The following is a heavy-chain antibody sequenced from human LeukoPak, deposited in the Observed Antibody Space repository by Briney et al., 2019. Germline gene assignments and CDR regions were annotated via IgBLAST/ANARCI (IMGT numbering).Heavy chain of an antibody. J-gene: IGHJ4*02. D-gene: IGHD3-22*01. V-gene: IGHV4-59*08. CDR2: IHYSGST. CDR3: ARHAYHYHSSFDY. CDR1: GGSISPYY. Sequence: PSETLSLTCTVSGGSISPYYWSWIRQPPGKGPEWIGNIHYSGSTNYNPSLKSRVTLSVDTSKNQFSLNLNSVTAADTAVYYCARHAYHYHSSFDYWGRGALVTVSS.